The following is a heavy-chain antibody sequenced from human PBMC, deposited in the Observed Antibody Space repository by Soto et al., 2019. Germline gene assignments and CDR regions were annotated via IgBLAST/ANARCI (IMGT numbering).Heavy chain of an antibody. D-gene: IGHD6-25*01. CDR1: VLTFRSYG. CDR3: AKAMWRELTSGLDLCFDY. Sequence: WGSLRLSCAASVLTFRSYGMHWDRQAPGEGLEWVAVISYDGNNIYYADSVKGRFTISRDNSKNTLYLQMNSLRAEDTAVYYCAKAMWRELTSGLDLCFDYWVQGKLVT. CDR2: ISYDGNNI. J-gene: IGHJ4*02. V-gene: IGHV3-30*18.